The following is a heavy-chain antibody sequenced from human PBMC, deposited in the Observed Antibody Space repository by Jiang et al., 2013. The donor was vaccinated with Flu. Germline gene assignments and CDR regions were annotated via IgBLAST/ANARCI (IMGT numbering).Heavy chain of an antibody. Sequence: SGAEVKKPGSSVKVSCKASGGTFSSYAISWVRQAPGQGLEWMGRIIPILGIANYAQKFQGRVTITADKSTSTAYMELSSLRSEDTAVYYCASSGXYFYYYGMDVWGKGPRSPSPQ. CDR2: IIPILGIA. CDR3: ASSGXYFYYYGMDV. CDR1: GGTFSSYA. J-gene: IGHJ6*04. V-gene: IGHV1-69*04. D-gene: IGHD1-14*01.